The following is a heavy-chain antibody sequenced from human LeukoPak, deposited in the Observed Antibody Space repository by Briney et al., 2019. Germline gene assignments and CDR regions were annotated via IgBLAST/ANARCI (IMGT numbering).Heavy chain of an antibody. CDR3: AAGITLVRGGTFDI. Sequence: PGGSLRLSCAASGFTFSGFIIHWVRQAPGKGLEWIGRVTSKTNSYATAYAASVKGRFTVSRDDSKKTAYLQMNSLKTEDTAVYCCAAGITLVRGGTFDIWGQGTMVIVSS. CDR2: VTSKTNSYAT. J-gene: IGHJ3*02. CDR1: GFTFSGFI. V-gene: IGHV3-73*01. D-gene: IGHD3-10*01.